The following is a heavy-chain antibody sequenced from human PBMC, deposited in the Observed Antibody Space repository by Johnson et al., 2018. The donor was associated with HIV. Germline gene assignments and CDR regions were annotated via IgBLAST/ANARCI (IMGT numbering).Heavy chain of an antibody. D-gene: IGHD3-3*01. V-gene: IGHV3-66*01. J-gene: IGHJ3*02. Sequence: VQLVESGGGLVQPGGSLRLSCAASGFTVSSNYMSWVRQAPGKGLEWVSVIYSGGSTYYADSVTGRFTISRDNSKNTLYLQMNSLRAEDTALYYCARGRGITSFGVVIADAFDIWGQGTMVTVSS. CDR3: ARGRGITSFGVVIADAFDI. CDR1: GFTVSSNY. CDR2: IYSGGST.